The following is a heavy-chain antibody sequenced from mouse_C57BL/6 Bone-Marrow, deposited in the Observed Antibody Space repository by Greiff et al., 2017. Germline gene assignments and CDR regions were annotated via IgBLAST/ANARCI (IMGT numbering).Heavy chain of an antibody. V-gene: IGHV1-82*01. CDR1: GYAFSSSW. J-gene: IGHJ3*01. Sequence: QVQLQQSGPELVKPGASVKISCKASGYAFSSSWMNWVKQRPGKGLEWIGRIYPGDGDTNYNGKFKGKATLTADKSSSTAYMQLSSLTSEDSAVYFCARPYDGYYVVAYWGQGTLVTVSA. D-gene: IGHD2-3*01. CDR3: ARPYDGYYVVAY. CDR2: IYPGDGDT.